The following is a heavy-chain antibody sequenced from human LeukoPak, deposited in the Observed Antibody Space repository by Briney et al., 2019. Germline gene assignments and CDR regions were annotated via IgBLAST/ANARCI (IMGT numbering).Heavy chain of an antibody. J-gene: IGHJ4*02. V-gene: IGHV3-30*02. CDR1: GFTFSRYG. Sequence: PGGSLRLSCAASGFTFSRYGMHWVRQAPGKGLEWVAFIRYDGSNKYYADSVKGRFTISRDNSKNTLYLQMNSLRAEDTAVYYCARSPTYSYGWEYFDYWGQGTLVTVSS. D-gene: IGHD5-18*01. CDR3: ARSPTYSYGWEYFDY. CDR2: IRYDGSNK.